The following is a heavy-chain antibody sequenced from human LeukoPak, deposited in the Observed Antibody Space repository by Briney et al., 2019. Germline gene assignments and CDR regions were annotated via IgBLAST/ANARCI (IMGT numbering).Heavy chain of an antibody. Sequence: HTGGSLRLSCAASGFTFSSYAMSWVRQAPGKGLEWVSAISGSGGSTYYADSVKGRFTISRDNSKNTLYLQMNSLRAEDTAVYYCAKQRLGELSWNFDYWGQGTLVTVSS. J-gene: IGHJ4*02. CDR3: AKQRLGELSWNFDY. V-gene: IGHV3-23*01. CDR2: ISGSGGST. D-gene: IGHD3-16*02. CDR1: GFTFSSYA.